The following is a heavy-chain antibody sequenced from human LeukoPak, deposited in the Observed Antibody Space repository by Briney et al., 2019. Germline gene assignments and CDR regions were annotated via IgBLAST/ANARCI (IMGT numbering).Heavy chain of an antibody. CDR1: GFTFSSYW. CDR2: INSDGSST. D-gene: IGHD6-13*01. V-gene: IGHV3-74*01. Sequence: GGSLRLSCAASGFTFSSYWMHWVRQAPGKGLVWVSRINSDGSSTTYADSVKGRFTISRDNAKNTLYLQMNSLRAEDTAVYYCAKDLSIAAAGPEYFQHWGQGTLVTVSS. CDR3: AKDLSIAAAGPEYFQH. J-gene: IGHJ1*01.